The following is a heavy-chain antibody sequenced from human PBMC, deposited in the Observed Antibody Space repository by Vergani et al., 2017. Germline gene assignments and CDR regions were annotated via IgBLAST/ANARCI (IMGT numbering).Heavy chain of an antibody. CDR2: IGVSDNSI. Sequence: DVRLVESGGGVVQPGGSLRLSCAASGFTFSAYGMNWVRQTPGKGLEWISYIGVSDNSIYYADSVMGRFAISRDNARNLLFLQMNSLRADDSALYFCVRDPDYSTFDSWGQGTLVTVS. CDR1: GFTFSAYG. J-gene: IGHJ4*02. CDR3: VRDPDYSTFDS. D-gene: IGHD4-11*01. V-gene: IGHV3-48*01.